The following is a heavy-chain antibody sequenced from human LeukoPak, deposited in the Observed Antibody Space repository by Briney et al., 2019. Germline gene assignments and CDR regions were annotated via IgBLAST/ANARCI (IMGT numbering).Heavy chain of an antibody. CDR3: ARDRSSSWYGRNDAFDI. D-gene: IGHD6-13*01. CDR1: GGSFSGYY. J-gene: IGHJ3*02. CDR2: IYTSGST. Sequence: PSETLSLTCAVYGGSFSGYYWSWIRQPAGKGLEWIGRIYTSGSTNYNPSLKSRVTMSVDTSKNQFSLKLSSVTAADTAVYYCARDRSSSWYGRNDAFDIWGQGTMVTVSS. V-gene: IGHV4-4*07.